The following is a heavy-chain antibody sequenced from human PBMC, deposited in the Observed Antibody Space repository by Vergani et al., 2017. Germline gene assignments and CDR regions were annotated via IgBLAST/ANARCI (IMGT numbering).Heavy chain of an antibody. CDR3: ARGGAIVVVTLYAFDI. Sequence: EVQLVESGGGLVQPGGSLRLSCAASGFTFSSYWMSWVRQAPGKGLEWVANIKQDGSEKYYVDSVKGRFTISRDKAKNSLYLQMNSLRAEDTAVYYCARGGAIVVVTLYAFDIWGQGTMVTVSS. J-gene: IGHJ3*02. CDR2: IKQDGSEK. D-gene: IGHD2-21*02. CDR1: GFTFSSYW. V-gene: IGHV3-7*04.